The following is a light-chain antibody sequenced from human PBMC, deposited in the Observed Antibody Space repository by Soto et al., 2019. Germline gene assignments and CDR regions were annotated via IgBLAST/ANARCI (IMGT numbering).Light chain of an antibody. J-gene: IGLJ3*02. CDR2: EVT. Sequence: QSVLTQPVSVSGSPGQSITISCTGTSSDVGGYNYVSWYQQHPGKAPKLIIYEVTHRPSGVSSRFYGSRSDNTASLTISGLQAEDEADYYCKSRTTRNTLVFGGGTKVTVL. CDR1: SSDVGGYNY. V-gene: IGLV2-14*01. CDR3: KSRTTRNTLV.